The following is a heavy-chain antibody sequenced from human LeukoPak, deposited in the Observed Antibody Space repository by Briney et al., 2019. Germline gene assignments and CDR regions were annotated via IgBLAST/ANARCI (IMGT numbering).Heavy chain of an antibody. Sequence: PSQTLSLTCTVSGDSISSGGYYWSWIRHHPGKGLGWIGNIHHTGSTHYNPSLKSRLTILVDMSKNQVSLKLTSVTAADTAVYYCVRGVLLWGQGTLVTASS. CDR3: VRGVLL. CDR1: GDSISSGGYY. CDR2: IHHTGST. D-gene: IGHD2-21*01. J-gene: IGHJ4*02. V-gene: IGHV4-31*03.